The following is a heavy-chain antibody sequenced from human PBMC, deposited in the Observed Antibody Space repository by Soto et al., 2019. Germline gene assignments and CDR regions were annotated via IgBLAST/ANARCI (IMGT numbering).Heavy chain of an antibody. D-gene: IGHD3-22*01. Sequence: QLQLQESGPGLVKPSETLSLTCTVSGGSISSTTYYWRWIRQPPGKGLECIGTIYYSGRTYYNLSLERRVTIPVDTPKIQFSLKMNFLTAADPAVYYCARHSCLGSGYYPWGQGTMVTVSP. J-gene: IGHJ3*01. CDR1: GGSISSTTYY. CDR2: IYYSGRT. V-gene: IGHV4-39*01. CDR3: ARHSCLGSGYYP.